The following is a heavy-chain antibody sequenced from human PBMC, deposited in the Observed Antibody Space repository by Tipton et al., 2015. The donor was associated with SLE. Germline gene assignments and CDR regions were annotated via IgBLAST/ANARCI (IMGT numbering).Heavy chain of an antibody. CDR2: VNSVSSHI. V-gene: IGHV3-21*01. CDR1: GLTFSSYS. D-gene: IGHD1-26*01. J-gene: IGHJ5*02. CDR3: VPPPGAGHHP. Sequence: SLRLSCEVSGLTFSSYSLNWARQAPGKGLEWLSSVNSVSSHIYYADSVKGRFITSRDNARNSLYLQMNNLRAEDTAVYYCVPPPGAGHHPWGQGTLVTVSS.